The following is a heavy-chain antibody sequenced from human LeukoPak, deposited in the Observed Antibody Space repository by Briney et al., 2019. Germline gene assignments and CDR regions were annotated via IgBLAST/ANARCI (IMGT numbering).Heavy chain of an antibody. V-gene: IGHV3-23*01. CDR2: ISGSGGST. J-gene: IGHJ4*02. D-gene: IGHD3-22*01. CDR3: AKGRYDSTGYRYFDY. CDR1: EFTFGSYA. Sequence: GGSLRLSCATSEFTFGSYAMSWVRQAPGKGLEWVSAISGSGGSTYYADSVKGRFTISRDNSKNTLYLQMNSLRAEDTAVYYCAKGRYDSTGYRYFDYWGQGTLVTVSS.